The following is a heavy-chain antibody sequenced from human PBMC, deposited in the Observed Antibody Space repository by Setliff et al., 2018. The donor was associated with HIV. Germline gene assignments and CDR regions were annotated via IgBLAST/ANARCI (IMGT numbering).Heavy chain of an antibody. Sequence: PSETLSLTCTVSGGPFSSSSYYWGWIRQPPGKGLEWIGSLRPSGNTYYNPSLKSRVTISVDTSKNQFSLKLTSVTAADTAVYYCARGGRSTVTQWAWFDPWGQGTLVTVSS. CDR2: LRPSGNT. CDR3: ARGGRSTVTQWAWFDP. J-gene: IGHJ5*02. CDR1: GGPFSSSSYY. V-gene: IGHV4-39*01. D-gene: IGHD4-17*01.